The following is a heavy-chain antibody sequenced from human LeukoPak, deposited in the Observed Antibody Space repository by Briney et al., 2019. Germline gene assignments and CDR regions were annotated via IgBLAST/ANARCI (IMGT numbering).Heavy chain of an antibody. D-gene: IGHD3-9*01. CDR2: IYGGGTT. V-gene: IGHV3-53*01. CDR1: GFTVSTNY. CDR3: ARERREDDTEISYFDS. Sequence: GGSLRLSCAASGFTVSTNYVSWVRQPPGKGLEWVSVIYGGGTTYYADSVTGRFTISRDNFKNTVYLQMNSLRVEDTAVYYCARERREDDTEISYFDSWGQGTLVTVSS. J-gene: IGHJ4*02.